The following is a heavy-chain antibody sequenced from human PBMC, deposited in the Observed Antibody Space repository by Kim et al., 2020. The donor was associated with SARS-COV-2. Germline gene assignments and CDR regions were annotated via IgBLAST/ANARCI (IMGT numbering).Heavy chain of an antibody. CDR1: GGTFSSYA. CDR2: IIPIFGTA. Sequence: SVKVSCKASGGTFSSYAISWVRQAPGQGLEWMGGIIPIFGTANYAQKFQGRVTITADESTSTAYMELSSLRSEDTAVYYCARDTLGYCSSTSCFFFLRQYYYGMDVWGQGTTVTVSS. V-gene: IGHV1-69*13. J-gene: IGHJ6*02. CDR3: ARDTLGYCSSTSCFFFLRQYYYGMDV. D-gene: IGHD2-2*01.